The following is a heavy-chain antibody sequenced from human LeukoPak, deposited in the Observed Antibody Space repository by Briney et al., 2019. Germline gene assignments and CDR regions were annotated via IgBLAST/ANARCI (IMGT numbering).Heavy chain of an antibody. J-gene: IGHJ5*02. CDR2: ISGNGDNT. V-gene: IGHV3-23*01. D-gene: IGHD6-13*01. CDR1: GVIFSRYA. Sequence: PGGSLRLSCGASGVIFSRYAMNWVRQAPGKGLEWVSGISGNGDNTYYADSVKGRFTTSRDNSKNTLYLQMNSLRAEDTAVYYCAKDTRRGIAAAGTLSSDYDPWGQGTLVTVSS. CDR3: AKDTRRGIAAAGTLSSDYDP.